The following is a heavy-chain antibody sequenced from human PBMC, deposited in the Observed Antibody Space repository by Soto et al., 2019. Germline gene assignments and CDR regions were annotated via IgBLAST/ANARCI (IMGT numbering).Heavy chain of an antibody. CDR2: IYYNGIT. CDR3: ARARFYGSERTVFDF. V-gene: IGHV4-31*03. D-gene: IGHD3-10*01. J-gene: IGHJ4*02. CDR1: GGSISSSSYY. Sequence: SETLSLTCTVSGGSISSSSYYWGWIRQHPGKGLEWIGYIYYNGITDYNPSLKSRLIISVDTSKNQFSLILSSVTAADTAVYYCARARFYGSERTVFDFWGQGTLVTVSS.